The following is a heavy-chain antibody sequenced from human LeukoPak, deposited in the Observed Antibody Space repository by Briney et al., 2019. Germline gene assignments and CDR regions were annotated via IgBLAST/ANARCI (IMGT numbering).Heavy chain of an antibody. V-gene: IGHV1-8*01. CDR2: MNPNSGNT. Sequence: ASVKVSCKASGYTFTSYDINWVRQATGQGLEWMGWMNPNSGNTGYAQKFQGRVTMTRNTSISTAYMEQSSLRSEDTAVYYCARVGYSYGVFDYWGQGTLVTVSS. CDR1: GYTFTSYD. J-gene: IGHJ4*02. CDR3: ARVGYSYGVFDY. D-gene: IGHD5-18*01.